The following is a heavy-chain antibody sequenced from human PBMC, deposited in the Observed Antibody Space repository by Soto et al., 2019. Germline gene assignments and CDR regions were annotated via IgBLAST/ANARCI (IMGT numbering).Heavy chain of an antibody. CDR2: VYSGGTT. D-gene: IGHD3-22*01. CDR3: ARGGSPFDSDSSGYWGFDH. Sequence: PGGSLRLSCVASGFAFSNNYMNWVRQAPGKGLEWVAVVYSGGTTYYADSVRGRFTVSRDDSKTTLFLQMSSLRTENTAVYYCARGGSPFDSDSSGYWGFDHWGQGTLVTVSS. CDR1: GFAFSNNY. J-gene: IGHJ4*02. V-gene: IGHV3-53*01.